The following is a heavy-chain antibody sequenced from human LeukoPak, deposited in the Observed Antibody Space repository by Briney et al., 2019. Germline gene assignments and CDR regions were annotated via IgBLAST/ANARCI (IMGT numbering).Heavy chain of an antibody. D-gene: IGHD6-13*01. CDR2: IIPIFGIA. V-gene: IGHV1-69*04. CDR1: GDTFSSYA. J-gene: IGHJ5*02. Sequence: ASVKVSCKASGDTFSSYAISWVRQAPGQGLEWLGRIIPIFGIANYAQKFQGRVTITADKSTSTAHMELSSLRSEDTAVYYCARDDSSSWYGNWFDPWGQGTLVTVSS. CDR3: ARDDSSSWYGNWFDP.